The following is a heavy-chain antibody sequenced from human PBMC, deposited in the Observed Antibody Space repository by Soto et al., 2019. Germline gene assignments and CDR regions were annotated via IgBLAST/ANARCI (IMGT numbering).Heavy chain of an antibody. J-gene: IGHJ4*02. CDR3: VRDSGSSTFDY. V-gene: IGHV3-7*01. Sequence: GGSLRLSCAASGFTFSTYWMRWVRQAPGKGLEWVANTNPDESEKDYVDSVKGRVSMSRDNIKNSLDLQMTSVTFEDMAVYYCVRDSGSSTFDYWGLGFLVTVSS. D-gene: IGHD1-26*01. CDR2: TNPDESEK. CDR1: GFTFSTYW.